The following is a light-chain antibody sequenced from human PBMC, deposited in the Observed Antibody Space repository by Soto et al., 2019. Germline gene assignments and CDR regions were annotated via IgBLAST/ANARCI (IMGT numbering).Light chain of an antibody. CDR1: SSDVGGFDH. CDR3: NSFTTTNTYV. J-gene: IGLJ1*01. Sequence: QSVLTQPASVSGSPGQSITISCTGASSDVGGFDHVSWYQQHPGKVPRLLIYDVSSRPSGVSDRFSGSKSGNTASLTISGLLAEDEADYYCNSFTTTNTYVFGTGTQLTVL. CDR2: DVS. V-gene: IGLV2-14*03.